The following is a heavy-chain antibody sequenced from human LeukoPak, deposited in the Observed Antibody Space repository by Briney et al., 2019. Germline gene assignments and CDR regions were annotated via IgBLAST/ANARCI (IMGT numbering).Heavy chain of an antibody. J-gene: IGHJ4*02. Sequence: GGSLRLSCAASGFTFSSYSMNWVRQAPGKGLEWVSSISSSSSYIYYADSVKGRFTISRDNAKNSLYLQMNSLRAEDTAVYYCARDLETYDYVWGSYRPLYHLVNWGQGTLVTVSS. CDR2: ISSSSSYI. CDR3: ARDLETYDYVWGSYRPLYHLVN. D-gene: IGHD3-16*01. V-gene: IGHV3-21*01. CDR1: GFTFSSYS.